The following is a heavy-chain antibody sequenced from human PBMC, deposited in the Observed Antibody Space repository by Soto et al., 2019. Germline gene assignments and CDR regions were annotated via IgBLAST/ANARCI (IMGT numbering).Heavy chain of an antibody. CDR1: GFTFSNAW. J-gene: IGHJ6*02. CDR2: IKSKTDGGTT. V-gene: IGHV3-15*01. CDR3: TAAPLYYYYGMDV. Sequence: PGGSLRLCCAASGFTFSNAWMSWVRQAPGKGLEWVGRIKSKTDGGTTDYAAPVKGRFTISRDDSKNTLYLQMNSLKTEDTAVYYCTAAPLYYYYGMDVWGQGTTVTVSS.